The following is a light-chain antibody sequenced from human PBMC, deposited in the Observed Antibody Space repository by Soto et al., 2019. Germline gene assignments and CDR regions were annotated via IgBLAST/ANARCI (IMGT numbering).Light chain of an antibody. V-gene: IGKV3D-20*02. CDR3: QQRSNWHKWT. CDR2: GAS. Sequence: EIVLTQSPCTLSLSPGERATLSCGASQSVSSSYLAWYQQKPGQAPSLLIYGASRRATGIPDRFSGSGSGTDFTLTISSLEHEDFAAYYCQQRSNWHKWTFGQGTKVDIK. J-gene: IGKJ1*01. CDR1: QSVSSSY.